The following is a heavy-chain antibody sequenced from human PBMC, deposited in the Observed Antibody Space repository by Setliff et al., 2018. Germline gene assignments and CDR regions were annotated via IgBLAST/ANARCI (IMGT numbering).Heavy chain of an antibody. CDR3: EYRNYGLV. CDR1: GFSLTTYGVG. CDR2: IYWNEDK. D-gene: IGHD1-7*01. J-gene: IGHJ4*02. Sequence: SGPTLVNPTQTLTLTCTFSGFSLTTYGVGVGWVRQPPGKALEWLAVIYWNEDKHYSTSLKSRLTITKDTSKNQVFLTMTNMDPVDTATYYCEYRNYGLVWGQGSLVTASS. V-gene: IGHV2-5*01.